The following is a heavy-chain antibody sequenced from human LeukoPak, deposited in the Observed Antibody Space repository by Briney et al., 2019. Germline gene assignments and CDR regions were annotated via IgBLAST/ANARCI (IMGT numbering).Heavy chain of an antibody. V-gene: IGHV4-30-4*08. D-gene: IGHD3-16*02. J-gene: IGHJ4*02. Sequence: PSQTLSLTCTVSGGSISSGDYYWSWVRQPPGKGLEWIGYIYYSGSTYYNPSLKSRVTISVDTSKNQFSLKLSSATAADTAVYYCARLMITFGGVIAPFDYWGQGTLVTVSS. CDR2: IYYSGST. CDR1: GGSISSGDYY. CDR3: ARLMITFGGVIAPFDY.